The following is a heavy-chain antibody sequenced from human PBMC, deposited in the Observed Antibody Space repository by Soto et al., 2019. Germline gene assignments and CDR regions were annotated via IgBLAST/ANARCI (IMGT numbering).Heavy chain of an antibody. D-gene: IGHD6-19*01. CDR3: ARARKAPGSGAMGDHWFDP. J-gene: IGHJ5*02. CDR2: INPSGGST. Sequence: ASVKVSCKASGYTFTSYYMHWVRPAPGQGLEWTGIINPSGGSTSYAQKFQGRVTMTRDTSTSTVYMELSSLRPEDTAVYYCARARKAPGSGAMGDHWFDPWGQGTLVTVYS. V-gene: IGHV1-46*01. CDR1: GYTFTSYY.